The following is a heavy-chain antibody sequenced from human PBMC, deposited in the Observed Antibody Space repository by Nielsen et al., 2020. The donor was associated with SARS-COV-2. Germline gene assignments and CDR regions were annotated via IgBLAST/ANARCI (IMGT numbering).Heavy chain of an antibody. Sequence: SLKISCAASGFTFSSYAMHWVRQAPGKGLEWVSGISWNSGSIGYADSVKGRFTISRDNAKNSLYLQMNSLRAEDTALYYCARDLTVTSHPYAMDVWGQGTTVTVSS. V-gene: IGHV3-9*01. CDR2: ISWNSGSI. CDR1: GFTFSSYA. J-gene: IGHJ6*02. CDR3: ARDLTVTSHPYAMDV. D-gene: IGHD4-17*01.